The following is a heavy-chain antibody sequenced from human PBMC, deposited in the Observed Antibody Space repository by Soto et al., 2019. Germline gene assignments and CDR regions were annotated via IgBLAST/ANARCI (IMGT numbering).Heavy chain of an antibody. J-gene: IGHJ6*02. D-gene: IGHD3-22*01. CDR2: IKSKSDGGTT. V-gene: IGHV3-15*01. Sequence: EVQLVESGGGLVKPGGSLRLSCSASGLTFSDAWMSWVRQAPGKGLEWVGRIKSKSDGGTTDYNAPVKGRFTISRDDSKNTLYLQINSLKAEDTAVYYCCTISHYSDTSGYYYYYGMDVWGQGTTVTVSS. CDR1: GLTFSDAW. CDR3: CTISHYSDTSGYYYYYGMDV.